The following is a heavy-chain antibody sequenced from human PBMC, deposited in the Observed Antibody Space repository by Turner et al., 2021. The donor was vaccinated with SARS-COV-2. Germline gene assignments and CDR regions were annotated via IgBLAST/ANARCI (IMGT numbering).Heavy chain of an antibody. D-gene: IGHD3-10*01. CDR1: GFTLGDYW. CDR3: TRERRAAYGQIDN. J-gene: IGHJ4*02. CDR2: ISQEGSEK. V-gene: IGHV3-7*01. Sequence: EVQLVESGGGLVQPGGTLRVSCAASGFTLGDYWMTWVGQAPGMGLEWVASISQEGSEKRYVDSVQGRFAISRDNAKNSVYLQMNSLRVDDTAAYYCTRERRAAYGQIDNWGQGVLVTVSS.